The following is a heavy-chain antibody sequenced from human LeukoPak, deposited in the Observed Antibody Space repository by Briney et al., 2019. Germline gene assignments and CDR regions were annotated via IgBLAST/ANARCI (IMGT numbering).Heavy chain of an antibody. CDR3: ARNSVATADATFDY. J-gene: IGHJ4*02. D-gene: IGHD6-13*01. CDR2: IYYSGST. CDR1: GGSISSSNW. V-gene: IGHV4-4*02. Sequence: SETLSLTCAVSGGSISSSNWWSWVRQPPGKGLEWIGHIYYSGSTNYNPSLKSRVTISVDTSKNQFSLKLRSVTAADTAVYYCARNSVATADATFDYWGQGTLVTVSS.